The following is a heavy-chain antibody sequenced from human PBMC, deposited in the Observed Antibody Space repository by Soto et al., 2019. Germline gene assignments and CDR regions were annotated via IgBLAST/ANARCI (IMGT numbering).Heavy chain of an antibody. D-gene: IGHD2-15*01. CDR1: GYSFTSYW. Sequence: PRESLKISCKGSGYSFTSYWISWVRQMPGKGLEWMGRIDPSDSYTNYSPSFQGHVTISADKSISTAYLQWSSLKASDTAMYYCARPNXYCSGGSCYSSYYGMDVWGQGTTVTVSS. V-gene: IGHV5-10-1*01. J-gene: IGHJ6*02. CDR2: IDPSDSYT. CDR3: ARPNXYCSGGSCYSSYYGMDV.